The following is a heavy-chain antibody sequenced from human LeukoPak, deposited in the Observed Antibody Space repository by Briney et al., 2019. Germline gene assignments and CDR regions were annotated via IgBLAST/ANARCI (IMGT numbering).Heavy chain of an antibody. CDR1: GGSISNGDYY. V-gene: IGHV4-30-4*08. CDR3: AKVVGATWAFDI. CDR2: IYYSGST. J-gene: IGHJ3*02. D-gene: IGHD1-26*01. Sequence: SETLSLTCTVSGGSISNGDYYWSWIRQPPGKGLEWIGYIYYSGSTYYNPSLKSRVTISVDTSKNQFSLKLSSVTAADTAVYYCAKVVGATWAFDIWGQGTMVTVSS.